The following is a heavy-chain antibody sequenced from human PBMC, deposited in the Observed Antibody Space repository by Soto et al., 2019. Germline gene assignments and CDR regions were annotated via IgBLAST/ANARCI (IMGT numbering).Heavy chain of an antibody. V-gene: IGHV1-2*04. CDR1: GYTFTVYY. CDR2: INPNSGGT. J-gene: IGHJ4*02. D-gene: IGHD5-12*01. CDR3: ARDRDYIEDFDY. Sequence: VASVKVSCKASGYTFTVYYMHWVRQAPGQGLEWMGWINPNSGGTNYAQKFQGWVTMTRDTSISTAYMELSRLRSDDTAVYYCARDRDYIEDFDYWGLGTLVTVSS.